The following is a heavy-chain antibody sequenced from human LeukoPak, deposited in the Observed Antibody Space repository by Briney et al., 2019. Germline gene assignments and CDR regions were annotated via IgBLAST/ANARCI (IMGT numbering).Heavy chain of an antibody. V-gene: IGHV3-21*01. J-gene: IGHJ4*02. CDR3: ARAPLGYCSGGSCYDLDY. CDR2: ISSSSSYI. CDR1: GFTFSSYS. Sequence: KAGGSLRLSCAASGFTFSSYSMNWVRQAPGKGLEWVSSISSSSSYIYYADSVKGRFTISRDNAKNSLYLQMNSLRAEGTAVYYCARAPLGYCSGGSCYDLDYWGQGTLVTVSS. D-gene: IGHD2-15*01.